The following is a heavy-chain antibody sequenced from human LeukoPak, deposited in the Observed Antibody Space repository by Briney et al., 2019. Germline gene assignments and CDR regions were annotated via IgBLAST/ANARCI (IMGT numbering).Heavy chain of an antibody. CDR3: ARHRDTVVTPRRAFDI. Sequence: SETLSLTCTVSGGSISTYYWNWIRQPPGKGLEWIGYFSYSGSTNHNPSLKGRVTISVDTSKNQFSLKLSSVTAADAAVYYCARHRDTVVTPRRAFDIWGQGTMVAVSS. J-gene: IGHJ3*02. V-gene: IGHV4-59*08. D-gene: IGHD4-23*01. CDR1: GGSISTYY. CDR2: FSYSGST.